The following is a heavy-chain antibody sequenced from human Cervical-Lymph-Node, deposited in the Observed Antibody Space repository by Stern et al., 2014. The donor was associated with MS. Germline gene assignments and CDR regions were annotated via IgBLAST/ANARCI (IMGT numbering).Heavy chain of an antibody. CDR3: AREGRIGWDS. Sequence: QVQLQQSGAEVKEPGASVKVSCKASGNSFTSYAIHWVRQAPGQSLEWMGWINNGEGNVKYSQEFQGRVTITRDASATTAYMELSSLTSEDTAMYYCAREGRIGWDSWGQGTLVTVSS. D-gene: IGHD2-15*01. J-gene: IGHJ5*01. V-gene: IGHV1-3*04. CDR1: GNSFTSYA. CDR2: INNGEGNV.